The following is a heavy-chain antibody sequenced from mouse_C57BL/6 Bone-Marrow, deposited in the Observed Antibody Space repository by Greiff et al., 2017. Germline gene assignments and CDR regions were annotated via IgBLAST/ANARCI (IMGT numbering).Heavy chain of an antibody. CDR3: AKIADYAMDY. CDR2: IWSGGST. Sequence: QVQLKESGPGLVQPSQSLSITCTVSGFSLTSYGVHWVRQPPGKGLEWLGVIWSGGSTDYNAAFISRLSISKDNSKSQVFFKMNSLQADDSAIYYCAKIADYAMDYWGQGTSVTVSS. V-gene: IGHV2-4*01. J-gene: IGHJ4*01. CDR1: GFSLTSYG.